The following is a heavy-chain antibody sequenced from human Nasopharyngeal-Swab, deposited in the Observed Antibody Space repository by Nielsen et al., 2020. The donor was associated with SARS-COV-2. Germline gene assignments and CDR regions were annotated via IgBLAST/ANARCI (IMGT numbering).Heavy chain of an antibody. Sequence: SETLSLTCAVSGGSFSGYYWSWIRQPPGKGLEWIGEINHSGSTNYNPSLKSRVTISVDTSKNQFSLKLSSVTAADTAVYYCARGREMYYYDSSGYYYLDYWGQGTLVTVSS. J-gene: IGHJ4*02. CDR1: GGSFSGYY. D-gene: IGHD3-22*01. CDR3: ARGREMYYYDSSGYYYLDY. CDR2: INHSGST. V-gene: IGHV4-34*01.